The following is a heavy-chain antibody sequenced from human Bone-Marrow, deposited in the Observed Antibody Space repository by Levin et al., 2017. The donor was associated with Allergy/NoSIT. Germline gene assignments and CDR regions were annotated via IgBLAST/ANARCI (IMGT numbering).Heavy chain of an antibody. V-gene: IGHV4-39*01. J-gene: IGHJ4*02. Sequence: PSETLSLTCTVSGGSISSSTYYWGWIRQPPGKGLEWSGTIYYSGSTYYNPSLKSRVTISVDTSKNQVSLKLSSVTAADTAVYYCARGSSGWAFDYWGQGTLVTVSS. CDR1: GGSISSSTYY. CDR2: IYYSGST. D-gene: IGHD6-19*01. CDR3: ARGSSGWAFDY.